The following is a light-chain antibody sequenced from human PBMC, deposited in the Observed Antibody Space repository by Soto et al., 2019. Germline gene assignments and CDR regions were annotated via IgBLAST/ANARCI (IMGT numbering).Light chain of an antibody. J-gene: IGKJ1*01. CDR2: DAS. CDR1: QSVNNN. CDR3: QQYGSSGT. V-gene: IGKV3-20*01. Sequence: EIVVTQSPATLSVSPGERSTLSCRASQSVNNNLAWYQQKPGQAPRLLIFDASNRATGIPDRFSGSGSGTDFTLTISRLEPEDFAVYYCQQYGSSGTFGQGTKVDIK.